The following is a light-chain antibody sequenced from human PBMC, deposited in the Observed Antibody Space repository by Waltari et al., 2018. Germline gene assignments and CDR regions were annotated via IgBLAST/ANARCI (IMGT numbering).Light chain of an antibody. CDR1: QSVSSN. CDR3: QQYNNWGA. V-gene: IGKV3-15*01. CDR2: GIS. J-gene: IGKJ1*01. Sequence: IVMTQSRPTLSVSPGERVTLACWASQSVSSNLAWYQQRPGQAPRLLIYGISNRATGVPARFSGSGSGTDFTLTISSLQSEDFAVYYCQQYNNWGAFGQGTKVEMK.